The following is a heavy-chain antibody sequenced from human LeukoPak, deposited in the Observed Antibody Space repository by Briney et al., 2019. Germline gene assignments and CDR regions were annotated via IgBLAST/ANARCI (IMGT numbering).Heavy chain of an antibody. CDR3: AGRYCSGGSCYFEFDY. J-gene: IGHJ4*02. V-gene: IGHV4-34*01. D-gene: IGHD2-15*01. Sequence: SETLSLTCAVYGGSFSGYYWSWIRQPPGKGLEWIGEINHSGSTNYNPSLESRVTISVDTSKNQFSLKLSSVTAADTAVYYCAGRYCSGGSCYFEFDYWGQGTLVTVSS. CDR1: GGSFSGYY. CDR2: INHSGST.